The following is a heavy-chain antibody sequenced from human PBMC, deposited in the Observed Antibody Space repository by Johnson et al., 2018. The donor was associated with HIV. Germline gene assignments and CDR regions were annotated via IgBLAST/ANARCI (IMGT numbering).Heavy chain of an antibody. J-gene: IGHJ3*02. CDR1: GFTFSDYY. V-gene: IGHV3-7*03. D-gene: IGHD2-15*01. CDR2: IKQDGSEK. CDR3: ASGRVGGNDAFDI. Sequence: VQLVESGGGLVKPGGSLRLSCAASGFTFSDYYMTWIRQAPGKGLEWVANIKQDGSEKYYVDSVKGRFTISRDNAKNSLYLQMNSLRAEDTAVYYCASGRVGGNDAFDIWGQGAMVTVSS.